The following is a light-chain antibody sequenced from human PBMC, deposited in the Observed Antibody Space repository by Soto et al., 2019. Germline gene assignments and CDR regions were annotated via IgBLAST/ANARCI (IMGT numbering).Light chain of an antibody. CDR2: GNS. Sequence: QLVLTQPPSVSGAPGQRVTISCTGSSSNIGASYNVHWYRQLPGTAPKILIYGNSNRPSGVPDRFSGSKSGTSASLAITGLQAEDEADYYCQSYDSSLSVVFGGGTQLTVL. CDR3: QSYDSSLSVV. J-gene: IGLJ2*01. V-gene: IGLV1-40*01. CDR1: SSNIGASYN.